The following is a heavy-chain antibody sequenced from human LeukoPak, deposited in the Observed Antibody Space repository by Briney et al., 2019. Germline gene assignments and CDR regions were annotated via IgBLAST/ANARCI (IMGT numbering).Heavy chain of an antibody. CDR1: GFTFSTYA. CDR3: AKNIAAPTTPLDY. V-gene: IGHV3-23*01. Sequence: GGSLRLSCAASGFTFSTYAMNWVRQAPGKGLEWVSGISGSGGTTYYADSVKGRFTISRDNSKNTLYLQMNYLRAEDTALYYCAKNIAAPTTPLDYWGQGTLVTVSS. D-gene: IGHD6-13*01. CDR2: ISGSGGTT. J-gene: IGHJ4*02.